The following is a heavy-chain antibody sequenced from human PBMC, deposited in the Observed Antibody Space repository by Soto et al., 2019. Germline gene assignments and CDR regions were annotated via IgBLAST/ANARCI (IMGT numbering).Heavy chain of an antibody. V-gene: IGHV3-21*01. CDR3: ARDAFIAAAGAHDY. D-gene: IGHD6-13*01. CDR1: GFTFSSYS. CDR2: ISSSSSYI. Sequence: GGSLTLSCAASGFTFSSYSMNWVRQAPGKGLEWVSSISSSSSYIYYADSVKGRFTISRDNAKNSLYLQMNSLRAEDTAVYYCARDAFIAAAGAHDYWGQGTLVTVSS. J-gene: IGHJ4*02.